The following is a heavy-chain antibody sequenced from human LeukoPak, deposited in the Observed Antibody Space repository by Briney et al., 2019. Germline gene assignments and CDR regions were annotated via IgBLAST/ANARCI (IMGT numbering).Heavy chain of an antibody. CDR3: ARSDSSGYSDY. Sequence: SGGSLRLSCAASGFTFSDYYMSWIRQAPGKALEWVSYVSSGSSTIYYADSVKGRFTVSRDNGKRSLYLHMNSLRAEDTAVYYCARSDSSGYSDYWGQGTLVTVSS. CDR2: VSSGSSTI. D-gene: IGHD3-22*01. CDR1: GFTFSDYY. V-gene: IGHV3-11*04. J-gene: IGHJ4*02.